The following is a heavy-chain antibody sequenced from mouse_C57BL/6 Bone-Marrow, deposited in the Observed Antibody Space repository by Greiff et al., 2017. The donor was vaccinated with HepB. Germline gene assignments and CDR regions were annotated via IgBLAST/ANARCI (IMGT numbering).Heavy chain of an antibody. CDR1: GYAFTNYL. D-gene: IGHD2-10*02. V-gene: IGHV1-54*01. CDR3: AIPSPLFDY. Sequence: VHLVESGAELVRPGTSVKVSCKASGYAFTNYLIEWVKQRPGQGLEWIGVINPGSGGTNYNEKFKGKATLTADKSSSTAYMQLSSLTSEDSAVYFCAIPSPLFDYWGQGTTLTVSS. J-gene: IGHJ2*01. CDR2: INPGSGGT.